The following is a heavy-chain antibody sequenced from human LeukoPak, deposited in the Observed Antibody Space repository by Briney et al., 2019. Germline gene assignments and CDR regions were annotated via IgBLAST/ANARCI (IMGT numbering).Heavy chain of an antibody. CDR1: GFTFKNYG. D-gene: IGHD6-13*01. CDR3: ARVYLSQQLVPGLDY. V-gene: IGHV3-23*01. J-gene: IGHJ4*02. CDR2: ISASGGST. Sequence: GGSLRLSCAASGFTFKNYGMSWVRQAPGKGLEWVSSISASGGSTYYADSVKGRFAISRDNSKNTLSLQMNSLRAEDTAVYYCARVYLSQQLVPGLDYWGQGTLVTVSS.